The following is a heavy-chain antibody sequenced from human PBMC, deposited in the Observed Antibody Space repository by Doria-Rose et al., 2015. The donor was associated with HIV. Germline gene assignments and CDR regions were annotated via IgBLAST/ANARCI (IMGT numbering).Heavy chain of an antibody. J-gene: IGHJ4*02. V-gene: IGHV1-69*04. Sequence: QVQLVQSGAEVKKPGSSVKVSCKASGGTFSRYPISWVRQAPGQGLEWMGRIIPVLGIRNYAQKFQGRVTITADESTSTAYIELSNLRSEDTAVYYCATTWSGYYLDYWGQGTRGTGSA. D-gene: IGHD3-3*01. CDR1: GGTFSRYP. CDR3: ATTWSGYYLDY. CDR2: IIPVLGIR.